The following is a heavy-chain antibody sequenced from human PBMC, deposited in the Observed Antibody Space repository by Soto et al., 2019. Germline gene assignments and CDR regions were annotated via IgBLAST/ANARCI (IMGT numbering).Heavy chain of an antibody. Sequence: QVQLVQSGADVKKPGASVKVSCKASGYTFSDYGVSWVRQAPGQGLEWMGWISSKNGNTNFAQKFRGRVTMTTDPSTSTVDMELRSLRPDATAVYYCAREPPETPPDYWGQGTLVTVSS. J-gene: IGHJ4*02. V-gene: IGHV1-18*01. CDR2: ISSKNGNT. CDR1: GYTFSDYG. CDR3: AREPPETPPDY.